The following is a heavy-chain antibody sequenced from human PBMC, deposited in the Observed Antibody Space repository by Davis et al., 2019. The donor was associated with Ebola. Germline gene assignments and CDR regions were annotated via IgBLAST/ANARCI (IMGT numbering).Heavy chain of an antibody. CDR3: ARGWFRGSMDV. CDR1: GDSVSSGG. Sequence: HSQTLSLTCAISGDSVSSGGWNWIRQSPSRGLEWLGRTYYSSKWYHDYAVSVKSRITINPDTSKNQFSLQLSSVTPEDTGLYYCARGWFRGSMDVWGEGTTVTVSS. J-gene: IGHJ6*04. D-gene: IGHD3-10*01. CDR2: TYYSSKWYH. V-gene: IGHV6-1*01.